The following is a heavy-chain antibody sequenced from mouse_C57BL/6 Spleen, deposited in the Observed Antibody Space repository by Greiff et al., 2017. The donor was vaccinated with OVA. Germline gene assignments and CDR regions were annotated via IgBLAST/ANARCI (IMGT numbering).Heavy chain of an antibody. CDR1: GYTFTSYD. D-gene: IGHD1-1*01. CDR2: IYPRDGST. Sequence: QVQLKQSGPELVKPGASVKLSCKASGYTFTSYDINWVKQRPGQGLEWIGWIYPRDGSTKYNEKFKGKATLTVDTSSSTAYMELHSLTSEDSAVYFCARIPSITTVVAKRYFDVWGTGTTVTVSS. J-gene: IGHJ1*03. V-gene: IGHV1-85*01. CDR3: ARIPSITTVVAKRYFDV.